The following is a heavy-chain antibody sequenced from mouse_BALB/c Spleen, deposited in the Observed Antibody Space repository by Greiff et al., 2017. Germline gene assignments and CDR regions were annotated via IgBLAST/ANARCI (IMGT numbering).Heavy chain of an antibody. J-gene: IGHJ4*01. CDR2: ISYSGST. Sequence: EVQVVESGPSLVKPSQTLSLTCSVTGDSITSGYWNWIRKFPGNKLEYMGYISYSGSTYYNPSLKSRISITRDTSKNQYYLQLNSVTTEDTATYYCARLTGTPYAMDYWGQGTSVTVSS. V-gene: IGHV3-8*02. CDR3: ARLTGTPYAMDY. CDR1: GDSITSGY. D-gene: IGHD4-1*01.